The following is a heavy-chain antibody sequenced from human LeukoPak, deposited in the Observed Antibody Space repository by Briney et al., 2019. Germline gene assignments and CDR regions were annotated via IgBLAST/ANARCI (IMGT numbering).Heavy chain of an antibody. CDR2: IYSGGST. CDR1: GFTFSSYE. D-gene: IGHD1-26*01. V-gene: IGHV3-53*01. CDR3: ARNRPPSGSYYCLNY. J-gene: IGHJ4*02. Sequence: GGSLRLSCAASGFTFSSYEMSWVRQAPGKGLEWVSAIYSGGSTYYADSVKGRFTISRDNSKNTLYLQMNSLRAEDTAVYYCARNRPPSGSYYCLNYWGQGTLVTVSS.